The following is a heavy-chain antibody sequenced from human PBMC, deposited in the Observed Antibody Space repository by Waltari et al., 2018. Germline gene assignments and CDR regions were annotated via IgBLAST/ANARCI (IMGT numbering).Heavy chain of an antibody. D-gene: IGHD3-10*01. Sequence: QVQLVQSGAEVKKPGASVKVSCKVSGSTLTELSMHWVRQAPGKGLEWMGGFDPEDGETIYAQKFQGRVTMTEDTSTDTAYMELSSLRSEDTAVYYCATLGSYGSGTKDWFDPWGQGTLVTVSS. CDR1: GSTLTELS. CDR2: FDPEDGET. J-gene: IGHJ5*02. CDR3: ATLGSYGSGTKDWFDP. V-gene: IGHV1-24*01.